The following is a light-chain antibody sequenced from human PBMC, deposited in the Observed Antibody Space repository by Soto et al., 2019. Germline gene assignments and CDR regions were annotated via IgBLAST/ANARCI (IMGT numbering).Light chain of an antibody. CDR2: GAS. CDR1: QSVDSTY. V-gene: IGKV3-20*01. Sequence: VLTQSPGTLSLSPGERATLSCRASQSVDSTYFAWYQQRPGQAPRLLIYGASTRATGIPDRFSGSGSGTDFTLTINRLQSEDFAVYYCQQYVSSPYTFGQGTKLEIK. CDR3: QQYVSSPYT. J-gene: IGKJ2*01.